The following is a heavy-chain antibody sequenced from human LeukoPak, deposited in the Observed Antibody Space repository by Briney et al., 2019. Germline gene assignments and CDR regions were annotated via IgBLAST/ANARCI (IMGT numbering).Heavy chain of an antibody. CDR3: ARGSPINYYDSSGYYSGINYLDY. V-gene: IGHV3-53*01. Sequence: GGSLRLSCVASGFTVSSNHMSWVRQAPGKGLEWVSVVYTGGNTYYADSVRGRFTISRDNSKNTVYLQMNSLRAEDTAVYYCARGSPINYYDSSGYYSGINYLDYWGQGTLVTVSS. CDR2: VYTGGNT. CDR1: GFTVSSNH. J-gene: IGHJ4*02. D-gene: IGHD3-22*01.